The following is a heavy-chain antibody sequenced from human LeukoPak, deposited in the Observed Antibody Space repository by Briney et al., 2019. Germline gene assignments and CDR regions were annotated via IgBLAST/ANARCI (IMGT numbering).Heavy chain of an antibody. D-gene: IGHD3-22*01. CDR1: GFTLSSYN. V-gene: IGHV3-21*01. J-gene: IGHJ1*01. Sequence: GGSLRLSCAASGFTLSSYNMNWVRQAPGKGLEWVSSISTSSSNIYYADSVKGRFTISRDNAENSLYLQMNSLRPEDTAEYYCARAPNARLLSRYFQHWGQGTLVTVSS. CDR3: ARAPNARLLSRYFQH. CDR2: ISTSSSNI.